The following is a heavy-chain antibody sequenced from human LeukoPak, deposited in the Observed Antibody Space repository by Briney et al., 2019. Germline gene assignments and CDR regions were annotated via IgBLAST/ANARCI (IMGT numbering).Heavy chain of an antibody. J-gene: IGHJ4*02. D-gene: IGHD3-16*02. CDR1: GFTFSSYA. CDR2: ISGSGGST. CDR3: AKDFEQDYDYVWGSYPLDY. V-gene: IGHV3-23*01. Sequence: GGSLRLSCAASGFTFSSYAMSWVRQAPGKGLEWVSAISGSGGSTYYADSVKGRFTISRDNSKNTLYLQMNSLRAKDTAVYYCAKDFEQDYDYVWGSYPLDYWGQGTLVTVSS.